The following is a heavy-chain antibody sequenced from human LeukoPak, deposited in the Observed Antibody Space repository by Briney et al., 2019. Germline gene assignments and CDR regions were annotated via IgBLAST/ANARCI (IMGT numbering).Heavy chain of an antibody. CDR3: ARAIRYSYIDY. V-gene: IGHV4-61*08. CDR2: INHSGST. D-gene: IGHD4-11*01. J-gene: IGHJ4*02. Sequence: SETLSLTCTVSGGSLSSGGYSWRWLRQPPGTGLEWIGEINHSGSTNYNPSLKSRVTISVDTSKNQFSLKLSSVTAADTAVYYCARAIRYSYIDYWGQGTLVTVSS. CDR1: GGSLSSGGYS.